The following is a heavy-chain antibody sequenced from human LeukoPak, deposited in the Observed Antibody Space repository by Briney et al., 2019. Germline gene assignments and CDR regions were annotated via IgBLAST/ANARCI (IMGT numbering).Heavy chain of an antibody. D-gene: IGHD3-22*01. CDR2: ISAYNGNT. J-gene: IGHJ4*02. CDR1: GYTFTTYG. V-gene: IGHV1-18*01. Sequence: ASVNVSCKASGYTFTTYGISWVRQAPGQGLEWMGWISAYNGNTNFAQKFQGRVTMTTDTSTSTAYMELRSLRSDDTAVYYCARDYYDNSGTSPDYWGQGTLVTVSS. CDR3: ARDYYDNSGTSPDY.